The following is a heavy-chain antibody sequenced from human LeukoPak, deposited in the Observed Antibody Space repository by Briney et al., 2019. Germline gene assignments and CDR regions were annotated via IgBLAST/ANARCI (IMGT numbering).Heavy chain of an antibody. V-gene: IGHV1-18*01. Sequence: ASVKVSCTASGYTFTSYGISWVRQAPGPGLEWMGWISAYNGNTNYAQKLQGRVTMTTDTSTSTAYMELRSLRSDDTAVYYCARVSSSSWGNWFDPWGQGTLVTVSS. CDR2: ISAYNGNT. CDR3: ARVSSSSWGNWFDP. CDR1: GYTFTSYG. D-gene: IGHD6-13*01. J-gene: IGHJ5*02.